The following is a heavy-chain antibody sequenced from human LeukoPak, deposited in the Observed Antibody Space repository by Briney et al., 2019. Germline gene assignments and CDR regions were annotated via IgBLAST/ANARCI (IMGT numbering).Heavy chain of an antibody. V-gene: IGHV4-38-2*01. CDR1: GYSLSSAYY. J-gene: IGHJ4*02. D-gene: IGHD3-10*01. CDR2: SYHRGNT. CDR3: ARQHPPPRISLVRGVEY. Sequence: SETLSLTCAVSGYSLSSAYYWGWIRQPPGKGLKWIGTSYHRGNTYYNASLKRRVTIAVDTSKNQFSLKVSSVTAADTAVYYCARQHPPPRISLVRGVEYWGQGTLVTVSS.